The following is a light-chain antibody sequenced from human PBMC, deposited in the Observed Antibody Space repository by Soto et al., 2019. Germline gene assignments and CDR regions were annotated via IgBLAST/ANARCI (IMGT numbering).Light chain of an antibody. CDR2: EVT. CDR1: SSDIGNSNY. J-gene: IGLJ3*02. V-gene: IGLV2-23*02. CDR3: CSYAGSSTWV. Sequence: QSALTQPASVSGSPGQSITISCTGTSSDIGNSNYVSWYQQHPGKAPKLMIYEVTNRPSGVSNRFSGSKSGNTASLTISGLQAEDEADYYCCSYAGSSTWVFGGGTKLTVL.